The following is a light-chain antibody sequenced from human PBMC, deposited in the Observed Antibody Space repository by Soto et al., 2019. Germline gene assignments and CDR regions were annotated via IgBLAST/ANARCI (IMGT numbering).Light chain of an antibody. CDR2: GAS. Sequence: EIVMTQSPATLSVSPGERATLSCRASQSVSSNLAWYQQKPGQAPRLLIYGASTKATGIPERFSGIVSGTEFTLPISSLQSEDLAVYYCQQYDNWLRTFGQGTKLEIK. J-gene: IGKJ2*01. V-gene: IGKV3-15*01. CDR1: QSVSSN. CDR3: QQYDNWLRT.